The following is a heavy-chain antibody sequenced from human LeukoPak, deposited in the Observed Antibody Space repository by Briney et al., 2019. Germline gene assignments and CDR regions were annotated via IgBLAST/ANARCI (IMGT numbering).Heavy chain of an antibody. D-gene: IGHD3-22*01. CDR3: ARARAYYDSSGFDY. V-gene: IGHV4-59*01. CDR1: GGSISSYY. J-gene: IGHJ4*02. Sequence: SETLSLTYTVSGGSISSYYWSWIRQPPGKGLEWIGYIYYSGSTNYNPSLKSRVTISVDTSKNQFSLKLSSVTAADTAVYYCARARAYYDSSGFDYWGQGTLVTVSS. CDR2: IYYSGST.